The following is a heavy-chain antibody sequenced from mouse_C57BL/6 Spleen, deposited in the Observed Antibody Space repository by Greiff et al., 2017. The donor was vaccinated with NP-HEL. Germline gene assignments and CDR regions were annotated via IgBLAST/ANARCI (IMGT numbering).Heavy chain of an antibody. D-gene: IGHD1-1*01. CDR3: AYYGSSSYYFDY. CDR2: IYPGDGDT. CDR1: GYAFSSSW. J-gene: IGHJ2*01. Sequence: VQLQQSGPELVKPGASVKISCKASGYAFSSSWMNWVKQRPGKGLEWIGRIYPGDGDTNYNGKFKGKATLTADKSSSTAYMQLSSLTSEDSAVYFCAYYGSSSYYFDYWGQGTTLTVSS. V-gene: IGHV1-82*01.